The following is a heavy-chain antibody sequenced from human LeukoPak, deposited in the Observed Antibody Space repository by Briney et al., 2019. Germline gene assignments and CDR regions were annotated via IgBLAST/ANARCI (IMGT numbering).Heavy chain of an antibody. V-gene: IGHV4-39*01. J-gene: IGHJ2*01. Sequence: SETLSLTCTVSGGSISSSSYYWGWIRQPPGKGLEWIGSIYYSGSTYYNPSLKSRVTISVDTSKNQFSLKLSSVTAADTAVYYCAGRAYCSSTSCYGNWYFDLWGRGTLVTVSS. D-gene: IGHD2-2*01. CDR2: IYYSGST. CDR3: AGRAYCSSTSCYGNWYFDL. CDR1: GGSISSSSYY.